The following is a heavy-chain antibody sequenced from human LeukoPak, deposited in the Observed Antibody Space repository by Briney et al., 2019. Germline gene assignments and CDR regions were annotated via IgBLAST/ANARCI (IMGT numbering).Heavy chain of an antibody. J-gene: IGHJ4*02. V-gene: IGHV4-34*01. CDR2: INHSGST. CDR1: GGSFSDYY. CDR3: ASRSRWVYDSSGYYFDY. D-gene: IGHD3-22*01. Sequence: SETLSLTCAVYGGSFSDYYWTWIRQPPGKGLEWIGEINHSGSTNYNPSLKSRVTISVDTSKKQFFLRLRSVTAADTAVYYCASRSRWVYDSSGYYFDYWGQGTLVTVSS.